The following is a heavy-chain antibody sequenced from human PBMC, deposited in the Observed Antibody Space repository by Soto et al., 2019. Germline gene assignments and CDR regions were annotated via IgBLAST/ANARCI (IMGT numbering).Heavy chain of an antibody. J-gene: IGHJ5*02. D-gene: IGHD2-15*01. CDR3: ARQGSYWFDP. CDR2: IDPSDSYT. V-gene: IGHV5-10-1*01. Sequence: PGESLKISCKGSGYSFTSYWISWVRQMPGKGLEWMGRIDPSDSYTNYSPSFQGHVTISADKSINTAYLQWSSLKASDTAMYYCARQGSYWFDPWGQGTLVTVSS. CDR1: GYSFTSYW.